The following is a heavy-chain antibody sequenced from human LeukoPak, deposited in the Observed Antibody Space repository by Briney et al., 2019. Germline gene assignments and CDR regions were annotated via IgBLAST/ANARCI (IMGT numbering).Heavy chain of an antibody. V-gene: IGHV3-30*02. CDR1: GFTFSSYG. Sequence: GGSLRLSCAASGFTFSSYGMHWVRQAPGKGLEWVAFIRYDGSNEYYADSVKGRFTISRDNSKNTLYLQMNRLRAEDTAVYYCANGDCSSTSCYGGVVDYWGQGTLVTVSS. D-gene: IGHD2-2*01. CDR3: ANGDCSSTSCYGGVVDY. J-gene: IGHJ4*02. CDR2: IRYDGSNE.